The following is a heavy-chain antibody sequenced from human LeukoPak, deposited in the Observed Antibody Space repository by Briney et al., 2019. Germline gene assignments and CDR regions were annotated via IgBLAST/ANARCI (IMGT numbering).Heavy chain of an antibody. Sequence: GGSLRLSCVASGFTFTNYAMSWVRQAPGKGLEWVSSINEGGGSTFDADSVKGRFAISRDNSKNTLYLQMNSLRAEDTAVYYCARDPYYYDSSGYYPVDYYYGMDVWGQGTTVTVSS. CDR1: GFTFTNYA. J-gene: IGHJ6*02. V-gene: IGHV3-23*01. CDR3: ARDPYYYDSSGYYPVDYYYGMDV. CDR2: INEGGGST. D-gene: IGHD3-22*01.